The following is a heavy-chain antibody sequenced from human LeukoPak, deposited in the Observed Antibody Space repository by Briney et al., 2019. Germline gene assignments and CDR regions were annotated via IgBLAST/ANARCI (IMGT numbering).Heavy chain of an antibody. V-gene: IGHV1-46*01. CDR3: ARDLGGEGFDY. CDR2: INPSGGST. Sequence: ASVKVSCKASGYTFTTYYMHWVRQAPGQGLEWMGIINPSGGSTTYAQKFQGRVTMSRDTSTSTVYMELGSLRSEDTAVYYCARDLGGEGFDYWGQGTLVTVSS. CDR1: GYTFTTYY. J-gene: IGHJ4*02. D-gene: IGHD3-16*01.